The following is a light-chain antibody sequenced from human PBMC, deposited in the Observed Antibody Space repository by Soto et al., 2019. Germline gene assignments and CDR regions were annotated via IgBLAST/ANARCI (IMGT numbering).Light chain of an antibody. Sequence: QSVLTQPPSVSGTPGQRVTISCSGSSSNIGSNTVNWYRQFPGTAPRLLIYSSYQRPSGVPDRFSGSQSGTSASLAISGLQSDDEADYYCAAWDDSLKAIFGGGTQLTVL. V-gene: IGLV1-44*01. J-gene: IGLJ7*01. CDR2: SSY. CDR1: SSNIGSNT. CDR3: AAWDDSLKAI.